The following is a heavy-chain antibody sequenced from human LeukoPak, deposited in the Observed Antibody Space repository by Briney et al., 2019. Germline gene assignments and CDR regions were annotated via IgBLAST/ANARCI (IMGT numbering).Heavy chain of an antibody. V-gene: IGHV3-30*02. CDR2: IQYDGSNK. D-gene: IGHD3-22*01. Sequence: GGSLRLSCAASGFTFNFYGMHWVRQAPGKGLEWVTFIQYDGSNKFYADSVKGRFTISRDNSKNTLYLQMNSLRAEDTAVYYCAKDHQVVVLITPYFDYWGQGTLVTVSS. CDR1: GFTFNFYG. CDR3: AKDHQVVVLITPYFDY. J-gene: IGHJ4*02.